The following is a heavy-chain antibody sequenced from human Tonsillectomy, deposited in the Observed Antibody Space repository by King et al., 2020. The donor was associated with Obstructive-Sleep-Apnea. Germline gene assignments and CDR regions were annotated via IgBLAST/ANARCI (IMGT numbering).Heavy chain of an antibody. CDR2: ISYDGSNK. J-gene: IGHJ2*01. CDR3: AKDLRAAAGTGQAGWYFDL. CDR1: GFTFSSYG. D-gene: IGHD6-13*01. Sequence: VQLVESGGGVVQPGRSLRLSCAASGFTFSSYGMHWVRQAPGKGLEWVAVISYDGSNKYYADSVKGRFTISRDNSKNTLYLQMNSLRDEDTAVYYCAKDLRAAAGTGQAGWYFDLWGRGTLVTVSS. V-gene: IGHV3-30*18.